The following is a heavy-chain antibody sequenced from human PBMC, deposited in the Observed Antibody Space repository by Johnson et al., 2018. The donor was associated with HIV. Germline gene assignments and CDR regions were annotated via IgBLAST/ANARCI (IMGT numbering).Heavy chain of an antibody. CDR1: GFNVSSNY. CDR2: INSDGSST. Sequence: EQLVESGGGLVQPGGSLRLSCAASGFNVSSNYMSWVRQAPGKGLVWVSRINSDGSSTSYADSVKGRFTISRDNSENTLYLQMNSLRADDTAVYYCPSLAVAGTLISAFDIWGQGTMVTVSS. D-gene: IGHD6-19*01. V-gene: IGHV3-74*02. CDR3: PSLAVAGTLISAFDI. J-gene: IGHJ3*02.